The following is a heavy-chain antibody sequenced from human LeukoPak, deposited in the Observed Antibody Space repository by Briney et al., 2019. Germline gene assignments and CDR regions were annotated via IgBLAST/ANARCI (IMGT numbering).Heavy chain of an antibody. J-gene: IGHJ6*02. CDR2: MSGSGGTT. Sequence: PGGSLRLSCAAFGFTFSSYAMSWVRQAPGKGLEWVSTMSGSGGTTYYADSVKGRFIISRDSSKNTMYLQMNSLRAEDTAIYYCAKELMYYYGSGYDYGIDVWGQGTTVTVSS. V-gene: IGHV3-23*01. D-gene: IGHD3-10*01. CDR3: AKELMYYYGSGYDYGIDV. CDR1: GFTFSSYA.